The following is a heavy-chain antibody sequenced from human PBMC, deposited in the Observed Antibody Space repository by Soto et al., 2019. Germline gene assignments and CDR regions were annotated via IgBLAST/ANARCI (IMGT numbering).Heavy chain of an antibody. D-gene: IGHD3-22*01. CDR2: IIPILGIA. CDR1: GGTFSSYT. V-gene: IGHV1-69*02. Sequence: QVQLVQSGAEVKKPGSSVKVSCKASGGTFSSYTISWVRQAPGQGLEWMGRIIPILGIANYAQKFQGRVTITADKATSTAYMERSSLRSEDTAVYYCARAQAYYYDSSGDWGQGTLVTVSS. J-gene: IGHJ4*02. CDR3: ARAQAYYYDSSGD.